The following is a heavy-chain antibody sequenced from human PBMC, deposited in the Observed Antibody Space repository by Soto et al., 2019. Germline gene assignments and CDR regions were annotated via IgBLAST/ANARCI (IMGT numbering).Heavy chain of an antibody. Sequence: PSETLSLTCAVSGGSISSGGYSWSWIRQPPGKGLEWIGYIYHSGSTYYNPSLKSRVTISVDRSKNQFSLKLSSVTAADTAVYYCASTYMTTVTTQDYWGQGTLVTVSS. CDR1: GGSISSGGYS. D-gene: IGHD4-17*01. V-gene: IGHV4-30-2*01. CDR2: IYHSGST. CDR3: ASTYMTTVTTQDY. J-gene: IGHJ4*02.